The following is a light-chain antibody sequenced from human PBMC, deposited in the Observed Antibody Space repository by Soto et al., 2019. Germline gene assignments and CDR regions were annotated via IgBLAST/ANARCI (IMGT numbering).Light chain of an antibody. Sequence: EIVLTQSPGTLSLSPGERATLSCRASQTVRSTSLAWYQHKPGQSPRLLIYDASSRATGIPDRFSGSGSGTDFTLTISRLEPEDFAVYYWHQYSSSPRTVGQGTKVEIK. V-gene: IGKV3-20*01. J-gene: IGKJ1*01. CDR3: HQYSSSPRT. CDR1: QTVRSTS. CDR2: DAS.